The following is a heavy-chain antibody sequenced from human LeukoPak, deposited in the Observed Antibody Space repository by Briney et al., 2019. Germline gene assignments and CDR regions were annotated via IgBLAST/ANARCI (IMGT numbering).Heavy chain of an antibody. J-gene: IGHJ4*02. CDR1: GFTFSSYW. CDR3: ASDLRGARDY. Sequence: GGSLRLSCATSGFTFSSYWMHWVRQVPGKGLVWVSRINEDGRTTDYADPVKGRFTNSRDNAQNTLYLQMNSLRAEDTSVYYCASDLRGARDYWGQGTLVTVSS. V-gene: IGHV3-74*01. CDR2: INEDGRTT. D-gene: IGHD1-26*01.